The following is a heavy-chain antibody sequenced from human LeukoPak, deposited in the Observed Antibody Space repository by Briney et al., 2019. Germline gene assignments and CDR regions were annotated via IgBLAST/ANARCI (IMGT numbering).Heavy chain of an antibody. CDR3: ARLTHSNAMDV. Sequence: PGGSLRLSCAASGFTFSSYGMHWVRQAPGKGPEWVAVIWYDGSNKYYADSVKGRFTISRDNSKNTLYLQMNSLRAEDTAVYYCARLTHSNAMDVWGQGTTVTVSS. CDR1: GFTFSSYG. V-gene: IGHV3-33*01. J-gene: IGHJ6*02. D-gene: IGHD2-15*01. CDR2: IWYDGSNK.